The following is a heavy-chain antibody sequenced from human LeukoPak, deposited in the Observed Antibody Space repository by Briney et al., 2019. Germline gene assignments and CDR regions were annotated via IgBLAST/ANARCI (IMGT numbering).Heavy chain of an antibody. CDR2: ISAYNGNT. CDR1: GYTFTSYG. V-gene: IGHV1-18*01. Sequence: ASVKVSCKASGYTFTSYGISWVRQAPGQGLEWMGWISAYNGNTHYAQKLQGRVTMTTDTSTSTVYMELRSLRSDDTAVYYCARVVSSYDILTGYYKYFDYWGQGTLVTVSS. D-gene: IGHD3-9*01. J-gene: IGHJ4*02. CDR3: ARVVSSYDILTGYYKYFDY.